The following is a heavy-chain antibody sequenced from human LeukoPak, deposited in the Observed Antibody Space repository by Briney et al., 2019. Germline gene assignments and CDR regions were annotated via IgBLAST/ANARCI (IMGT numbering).Heavy chain of an antibody. V-gene: IGHV4-34*01. CDR3: ARGQYSYVNYYYYYGMDV. CDR2: INHSGST. D-gene: IGHD5-18*01. Sequence: KTSETLSLTCAVYGGSFSGYYWSWIRQPPGKGLEWIGEINHSGSTNYNPSLKSRVTISVDTSKNQFSLKLSSVTAADTAVYYCARGQYSYVNYYYYYGMDVWGQGTTVTVSS. J-gene: IGHJ6*02. CDR1: GGSFSGYY.